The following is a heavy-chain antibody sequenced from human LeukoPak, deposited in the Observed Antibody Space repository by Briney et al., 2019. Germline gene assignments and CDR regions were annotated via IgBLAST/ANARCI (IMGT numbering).Heavy chain of an antibody. Sequence: PGGSLRLSCAASGFTFSGYTMHWVRQAPGKGLEWVAFVSYDGSNKFFADSVKGRFTISRDNSKNTLYLQMNSLTAEDTAVYYCASAGYTYGRTSLGYFDYWGQGTLVTVSS. D-gene: IGHD5-18*01. CDR2: VSYDGSNK. CDR1: GFTFSGYT. J-gene: IGHJ4*02. V-gene: IGHV3-30*04. CDR3: ASAGYTYGRTSLGYFDY.